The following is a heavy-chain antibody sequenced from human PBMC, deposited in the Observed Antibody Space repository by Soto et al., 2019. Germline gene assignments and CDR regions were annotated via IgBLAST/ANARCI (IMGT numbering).Heavy chain of an antibody. V-gene: IGHV1-2*02. CDR2: INPNSGGT. Sequence: ASVKVSCKASGYTFTGYYMHWVRQAPGQGLEWMGWINPNSGGTNYAQKFQGRVTMTRDTSISTAYMELSRLRSDDTAVYYCARPAYYYDSSGYYYAFDIWGQGTMGTVSS. CDR1: GYTFTGYY. J-gene: IGHJ3*02. CDR3: ARPAYYYDSSGYYYAFDI. D-gene: IGHD3-22*01.